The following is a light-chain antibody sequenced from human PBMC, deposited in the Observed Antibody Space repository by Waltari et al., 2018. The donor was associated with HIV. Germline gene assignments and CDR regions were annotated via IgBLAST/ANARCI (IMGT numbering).Light chain of an antibody. J-gene: IGKJ2*01. Sequence: DIQMTQSPSSLSASIGDRVNITCRAGQTINNYLNWYQHSLGRAPKLLIYAATDLQTGVSSRFSGSGSGTVFTLTISSLKPDDCGTYYCQQTVNGPYTFGQGTKLQIK. CDR1: QTINNY. CDR3: QQTVNGPYT. V-gene: IGKV1-39*01. CDR2: AAT.